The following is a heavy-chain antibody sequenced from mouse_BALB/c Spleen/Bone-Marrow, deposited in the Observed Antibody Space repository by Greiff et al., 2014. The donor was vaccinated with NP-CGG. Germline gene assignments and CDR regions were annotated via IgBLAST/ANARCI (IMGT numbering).Heavy chain of an antibody. CDR2: IYPGGGDT. CDR1: GYTFTSYW. CDR3: ASQGDYGSFDY. D-gene: IGHD1-1*02. Sequence: VKLMESGAELVRPGASVKLSCKASGYTFTSYWMQWVKQRPGQGLEWIGAIYPGGGDTRYTQKFKGKATLTADKSSSTAYMQLSSLASEDSAVYYCASQGDYGSFDYWGQGTTLTVSS. V-gene: IGHV1-87*01. J-gene: IGHJ2*01.